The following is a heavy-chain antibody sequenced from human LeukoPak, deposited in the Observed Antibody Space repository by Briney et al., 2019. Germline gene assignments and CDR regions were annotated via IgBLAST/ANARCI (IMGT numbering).Heavy chain of an antibody. CDR1: GGSISSGGYS. J-gene: IGHJ2*01. V-gene: IGHV4-30-4*07. CDR3: ARVSSSWYQDWYFDL. D-gene: IGHD6-13*01. CDR2: IYYSGST. Sequence: SQTLSLTCAVSGGSISSGGYSWSWIRQPPGKGLEWIGYIYYSGSTYYNPSLKSRVTISVDTSKNQFSLKLNSVTAADTAVYYCARVSSSWYQDWYFDLWGRGTLVTVSS.